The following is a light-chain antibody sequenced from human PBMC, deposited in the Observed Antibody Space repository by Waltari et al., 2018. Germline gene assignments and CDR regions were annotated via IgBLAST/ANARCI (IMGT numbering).Light chain of an antibody. J-gene: IGKJ2*01. CDR1: QSVSNN. CDR2: DAS. CDR3: QQYNNWPLYT. Sequence: EAMMTQSPATLSVSPGDRPTLACRASQSVSNNVAWFQQNPGQAPSLLIYDASTRATGVPARFSGSGSGTEFTLTISSLQTEDFAVYYCQQYNNWPLYTFGQGTKLEIK. V-gene: IGKV3-15*01.